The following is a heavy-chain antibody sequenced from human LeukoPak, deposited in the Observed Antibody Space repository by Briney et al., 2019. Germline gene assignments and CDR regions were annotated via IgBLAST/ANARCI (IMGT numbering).Heavy chain of an antibody. CDR1: GCSISSSNW. D-gene: IGHD5-12*01. J-gene: IGHJ5*02. CDR2: IYHSGST. CDR3: ARSPVATVDWFDP. V-gene: IGHV4-4*02. Sequence: SETLSLTCAVSGCSISSSNWWSWVRQPPGKGLEWIGEIYHSGSTNYNPSLKSRVTISVDKSKNQFSLKLSSVTAADTAVYYCARSPVATVDWFDPWGQGTLVTVSS.